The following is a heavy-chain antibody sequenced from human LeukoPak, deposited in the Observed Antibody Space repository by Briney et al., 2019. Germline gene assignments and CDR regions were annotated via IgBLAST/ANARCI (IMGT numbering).Heavy chain of an antibody. D-gene: IGHD3-22*01. CDR1: GYTFTGYY. CDR2: INPNSGGT. Sequence: ASVKVSCKASGYTFTGYYMHWVRQAPGQGLEWMGWINPNSGGTNYAQKFQGRVTMTRGTSISTAYMELSRLRSDDTAVYYCARAGPNYYDSSGYYSLTWFDPWGQGTLVTVSS. V-gene: IGHV1-2*02. J-gene: IGHJ5*02. CDR3: ARAGPNYYDSSGYYSLTWFDP.